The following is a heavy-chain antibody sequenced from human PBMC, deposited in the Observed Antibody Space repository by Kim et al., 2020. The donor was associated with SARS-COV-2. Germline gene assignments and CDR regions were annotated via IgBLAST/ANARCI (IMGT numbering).Heavy chain of an antibody. V-gene: IGHV3-9*01. CDR2: ISWNSGSI. CDR3: AKDLASGPYSSGWYYFDY. CDR1: GFTFDDYA. Sequence: GGSLRLSCAASGFTFDDYAMHWVRQAPGKGLEWVSGISWNSGSIGYADSVKGRFTISRDNAKNSLYLQMNSLRAEDTALYYCAKDLASGPYSSGWYYFDYWGQGTLVTVSS. J-gene: IGHJ4*02. D-gene: IGHD6-19*01.